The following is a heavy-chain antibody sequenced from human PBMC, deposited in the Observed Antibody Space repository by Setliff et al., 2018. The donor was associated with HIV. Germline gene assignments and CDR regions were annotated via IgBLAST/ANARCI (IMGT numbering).Heavy chain of an antibody. CDR2: ITSGGST. D-gene: IGHD5-18*01. V-gene: IGHV3-23*01. J-gene: IGHJ4*02. Sequence: PGGSLRLSCAASGFTFSSYAMSWVRQTPEKGLEWVSIITSGGSTYYADSAKGRFIISRDNSQNPLYLQMNSLRADDTAIYYCAKGFRPVDTALVSGPTYWGQGIRDTVSS. CDR1: GFTFSSYA. CDR3: AKGFRPVDTALVSGPTY.